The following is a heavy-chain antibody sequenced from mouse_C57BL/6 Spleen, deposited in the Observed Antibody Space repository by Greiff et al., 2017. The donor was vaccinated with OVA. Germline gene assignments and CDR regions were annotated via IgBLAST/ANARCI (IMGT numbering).Heavy chain of an antibody. V-gene: IGHV14-2*01. Sequence: VQLQQSGAELVKPGASVKLSCKASGYTFTGYCMHWVKQRTGHGLEWIGRIDPEDGETKYAPKFKGKATITADTSSNTAYLQLSSLTAEDTAVYYCASRSYSYAMDYWGQGTSVTVSS. CDR1: GYTFTGYC. CDR3: ASRSYSYAMDY. CDR2: IDPEDGET. J-gene: IGHJ4*01. D-gene: IGHD1-1*01.